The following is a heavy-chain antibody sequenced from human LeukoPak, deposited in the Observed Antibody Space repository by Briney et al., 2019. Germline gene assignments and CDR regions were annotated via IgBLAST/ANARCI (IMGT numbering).Heavy chain of an antibody. CDR2: ISSSGGIT. D-gene: IGHD6-19*01. CDR3: AKSAWFVDAPGGDY. V-gene: IGHV3-23*01. Sequence: PGGSLRLSCAASGFIFTNYAMSWVRQAPGKGLEWVSAISSSGGITYYAYSVKGRFTISRDNSKNTLYLQMNALGTEDTAVYYCAKSAWFVDAPGGDYWGQGTLVTVSS. J-gene: IGHJ4*02. CDR1: GFIFTNYA.